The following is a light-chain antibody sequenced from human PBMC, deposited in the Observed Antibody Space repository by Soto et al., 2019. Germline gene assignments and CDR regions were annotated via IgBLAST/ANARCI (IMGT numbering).Light chain of an antibody. CDR3: CLYIGATTYV. Sequence: QSALTQPASVSGSPGQSISISCTGTNNDIGRFDFVSWYQQYPGKSPKLILYEVRARPSGISSRFSGSKSANTASLTISGLQAEDEADYYCCLYIGATTYVFGTGTKVTVL. V-gene: IGLV2-14*01. J-gene: IGLJ1*01. CDR2: EVR. CDR1: NNDIGRFDF.